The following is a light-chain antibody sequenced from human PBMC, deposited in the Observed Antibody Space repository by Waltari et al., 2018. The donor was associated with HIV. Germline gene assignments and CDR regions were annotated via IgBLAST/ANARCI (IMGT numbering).Light chain of an antibody. J-gene: IGLJ3*02. Sequence: QSVLTQPPSVSAAPGQKVTISCSGISSNIGNNFVSWYQQLPGTAPKLLIYDNNKRPSGIPDRFSGSKSGTSATLGITGLQTGDEADYYCGTWDSSLSAGLFGGGTKLTVL. CDR3: GTWDSSLSAGL. CDR2: DNN. CDR1: SSNIGNNF. V-gene: IGLV1-51*01.